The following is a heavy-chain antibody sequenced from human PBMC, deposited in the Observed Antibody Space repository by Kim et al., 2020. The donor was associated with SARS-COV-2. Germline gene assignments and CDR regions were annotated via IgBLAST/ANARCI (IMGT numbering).Heavy chain of an antibody. J-gene: IGHJ3*02. Sequence: GGSLRLSCAASGFTLSSYAMSWVRRAPGMGLEWVSVIYSGGTGTNYADSVKGRFTISRDSAKNTLYLQMNSLTAEDTALYYCARDSRGYTGIRLSFDIWG. CDR1: GFTLSSYA. D-gene: IGHD1-26*01. CDR3: ARDSRGYTGIRLSFDI. V-gene: IGHV3-23*03. CDR2: IYSGGTGT.